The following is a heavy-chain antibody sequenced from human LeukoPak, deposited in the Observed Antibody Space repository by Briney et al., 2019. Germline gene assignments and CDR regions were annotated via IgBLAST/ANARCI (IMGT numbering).Heavy chain of an antibody. CDR1: GYSISSGYY. CDR3: ARLSYGSSSGDY. J-gene: IGHJ4*02. Sequence: SETLSLTCAVSGYSISSGYYWGWIRQPPGKGLEWIGSIYHSGSTYYNPSLKSRVTISVDTSKNQFSLKLSFVTAADTAVYYCARLSYGSSSGDYWGQGTLVTVSS. D-gene: IGHD6-6*01. V-gene: IGHV4-38-2*01. CDR2: IYHSGST.